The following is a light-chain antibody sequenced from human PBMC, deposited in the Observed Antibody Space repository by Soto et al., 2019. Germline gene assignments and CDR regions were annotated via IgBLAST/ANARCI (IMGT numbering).Light chain of an antibody. V-gene: IGKV4-1*01. CDR1: QSVLYTSNNKNY. CDR3: QQRSNWPPGT. J-gene: IGKJ1*01. Sequence: DIVMTQSPDSLAVSLGERATINCKSSQSVLYTSNNKNYLAWYQQKPGQPPKLLIYWASTRESGVPDRFNGSGSGTDFTLTISSLEPEDFAVYYCQQRSNWPPGTFGQGTKVEIK. CDR2: WAS.